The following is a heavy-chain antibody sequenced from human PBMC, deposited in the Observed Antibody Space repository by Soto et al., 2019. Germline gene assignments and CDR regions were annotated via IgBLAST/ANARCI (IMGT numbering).Heavy chain of an antibody. CDR3: ARKGSTLNWFAP. V-gene: IGHV3-48*02. J-gene: IGHJ5*02. CDR1: GFTFSTYS. D-gene: IGHD4-4*01. Sequence: EVQLVESGGGLVQPGGSLRLYCAASGFTFSTYSMNWVSQDPVKRLEWVAYISRSSSNMYYADSGKGRFTISRDTAKNSLYLQLTSMRDEDTSVYYCARKGSTLNWFAPWGQGTLVTVSS. CDR2: ISRSSSNM.